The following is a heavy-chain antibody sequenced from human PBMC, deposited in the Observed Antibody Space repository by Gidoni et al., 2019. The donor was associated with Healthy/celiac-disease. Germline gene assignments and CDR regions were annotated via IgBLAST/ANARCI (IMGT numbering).Heavy chain of an antibody. D-gene: IGHD7-27*01. CDR1: GIPVGSNY. Sequence: VQLVETGGGVIQPGGSLRLSCDASGIPVGSNYMSWVRQAPGKGLGWVSVSYSGGSTYYADSVKGRFTISRDNSKNTLYLQMNSLRAEDTAVYYCAREGQTGPYYFDYWGQGTLVTVSS. J-gene: IGHJ4*02. CDR2: SYSGGST. V-gene: IGHV3-53*02. CDR3: AREGQTGPYYFDY.